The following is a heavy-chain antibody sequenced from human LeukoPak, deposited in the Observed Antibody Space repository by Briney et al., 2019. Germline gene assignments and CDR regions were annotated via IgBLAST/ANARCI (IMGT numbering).Heavy chain of an antibody. J-gene: IGHJ5*02. Sequence: PSETLSLTCTVSVGSISSYYWSWIRQPPGTGLEWIGYIYYSGSTNYNPSLKSRVTISVDTSKNQFSLKLSSVTAADTAVYYFARNGHYDILTCYYRGWFDPWGQGTLVTVSS. V-gene: IGHV4-59*01. CDR3: ARNGHYDILTCYYRGWFDP. D-gene: IGHD3-9*01. CDR1: VGSISSYY. CDR2: IYYSGST.